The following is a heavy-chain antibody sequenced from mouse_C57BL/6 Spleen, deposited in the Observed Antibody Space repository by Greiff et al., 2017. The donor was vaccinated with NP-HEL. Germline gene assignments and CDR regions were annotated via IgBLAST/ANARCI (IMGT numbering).Heavy chain of an antibody. D-gene: IGHD1-1*01. CDR3: ATTTVVAPFDY. CDR2: ISSGSSTI. V-gene: IGHV5-17*01. J-gene: IGHJ2*01. CDR1: GFIFSDYG. Sequence: EVHLVESGGGLVKPGGSLKLSCAASGFIFSDYGMHWVRQAPEKGLEWVAYISSGSSTIYYADTVKGRFTISRDNAKNTLFLQMTSLRSEDTAMYYCATTTVVAPFDYWGQGTTLTVSS.